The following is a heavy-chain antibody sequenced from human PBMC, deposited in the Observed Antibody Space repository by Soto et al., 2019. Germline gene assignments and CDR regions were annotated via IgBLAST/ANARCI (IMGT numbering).Heavy chain of an antibody. D-gene: IGHD3-22*01. CDR2: IDPSDSQT. J-gene: IGHJ4*02. Sequence: GESLKISCKGSGYSFAGYWITWVRQKPGKGLQWMGRIDPSDSQTYYSPSFRGHVTISVTKSITTVFLQWSSLRASDTAMYYCARQIYDSDTGPNFQYYFDSWGQGTPVTVPQ. CDR3: ARQIYDSDTGPNFQYYFDS. CDR1: GYSFAGYW. V-gene: IGHV5-10-1*01.